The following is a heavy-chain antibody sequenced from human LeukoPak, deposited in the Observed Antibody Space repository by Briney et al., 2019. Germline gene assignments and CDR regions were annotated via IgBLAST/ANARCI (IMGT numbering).Heavy chain of an antibody. CDR2: IYYSGTT. D-gene: IGHD6-6*01. Sequence: SETLSLTCTVSGGSISGSYWSWIRQPPGKGLEWIGYIYYSGTTNYNPSLKSRVTISVDTSKNQFPLKLSSVTAADTAAYYCARLPTDSSSDHYWGQGTLVTVSS. CDR3: ARLPTDSSSDHY. CDR1: GGSISGSY. J-gene: IGHJ4*02. V-gene: IGHV4-59*08.